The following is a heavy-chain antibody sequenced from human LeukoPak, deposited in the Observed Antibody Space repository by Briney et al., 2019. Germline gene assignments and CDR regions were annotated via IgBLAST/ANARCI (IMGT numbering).Heavy chain of an antibody. CDR2: IRYDGSNK. D-gene: IGHD6-13*01. CDR3: ARGPYYTSTWYDPRFDY. Sequence: GGSLRLSCAASGFTFSSYGMHWVRQAPGKGLEWVAFIRYDGSNKYYADSVKGRFTISRDNSKNTLYLQMNSLRAEDTAVYYCARGPYYTSTWYDPRFDYWGQGTLVTVSS. V-gene: IGHV3-30*02. CDR1: GFTFSSYG. J-gene: IGHJ4*02.